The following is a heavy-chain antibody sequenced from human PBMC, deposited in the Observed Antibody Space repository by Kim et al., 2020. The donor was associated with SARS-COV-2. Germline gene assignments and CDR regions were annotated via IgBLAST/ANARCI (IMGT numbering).Heavy chain of an antibody. Sequence: GGSLRLSCAAAGFSFSSSAMSWVRQAPGKGLEWVSTICGGVDSTYYADSVKGRFTISRDNSKNTVYLQMSSLRAEDTAIYYCAKLVRASCYSASDNWGQGTLVTVSS. V-gene: IGHV3-23*01. CDR1: GFSFSSSA. CDR2: ICGGVDST. J-gene: IGHJ4*02. CDR3: AKLVRASCYSASDN. D-gene: IGHD2-2*01.